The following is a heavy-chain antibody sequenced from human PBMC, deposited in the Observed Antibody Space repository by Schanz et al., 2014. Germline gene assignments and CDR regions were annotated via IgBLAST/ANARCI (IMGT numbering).Heavy chain of an antibody. CDR3: ARDLSSLIQGDV. Sequence: EVQLLESGGGLVQPRGSLRLSCAASEFSFSSFGMNWVRQAPGKGLEWVSYISSSSGTIYYADSVKSRFTISRDNAKNLLYLQMNGLRAEDTAVYFCARDLSSLIQGDVWGKGTTVTVSS. V-gene: IGHV3-48*01. J-gene: IGHJ6*04. CDR1: EFSFSSFG. CDR2: ISSSSGTI. D-gene: IGHD2-2*01.